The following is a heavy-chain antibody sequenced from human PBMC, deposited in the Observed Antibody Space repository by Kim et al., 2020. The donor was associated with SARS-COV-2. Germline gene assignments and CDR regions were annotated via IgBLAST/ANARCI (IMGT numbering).Heavy chain of an antibody. D-gene: IGHD6-13*01. Sequence: KFQGRVTITRDTSASTAYMELSSLRSEDTAVYYCASPPGYSSSWDDAFDIWGQGTMVTVSS. V-gene: IGHV1-3*01. J-gene: IGHJ3*02. CDR3: ASPPGYSSSWDDAFDI.